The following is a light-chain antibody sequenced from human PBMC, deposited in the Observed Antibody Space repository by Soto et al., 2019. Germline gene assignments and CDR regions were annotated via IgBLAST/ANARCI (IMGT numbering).Light chain of an antibody. J-gene: IGLJ1*01. CDR3: SSYTSSSTPYV. CDR2: EVS. CDR1: SSDVGGYNY. V-gene: IGLV2-14*01. Sequence: QSALTQPASVSGSPGQSITISCTGTSSDVGGYNYVSWYQQHPGKAPKLMIYEVSNRPSGVSNRFSGSKSGNTASLTISGLQAEDEADYYCSSYTSSSTPYVSGTGTNVTGL.